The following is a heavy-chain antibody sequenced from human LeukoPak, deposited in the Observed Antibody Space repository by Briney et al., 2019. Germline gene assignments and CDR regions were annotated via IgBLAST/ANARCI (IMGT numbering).Heavy chain of an antibody. CDR1: GGSISSGGYS. D-gene: IGHD4-17*01. J-gene: IGHJ4*02. V-gene: IGHV4-30-2*01. CDR2: IYHSGST. CDR3: VVGPSGGYGDYGVFDY. Sequence: PSQTLSLTCAVSGGSISSGGYSWSWIRQPPGKGLEWIGYIYHSGSTNYNPSLKSRVTISVDTSKNQFSLKLSSVTAADTAVYYCVVGPSGGYGDYGVFDYWGQGTLVTVSS.